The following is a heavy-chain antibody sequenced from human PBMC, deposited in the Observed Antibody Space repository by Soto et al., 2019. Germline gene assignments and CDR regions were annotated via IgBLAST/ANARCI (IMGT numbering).Heavy chain of an antibody. J-gene: IGHJ6*02. CDR2: VNPILNIA. CDR3: ASSYSNYALIDYYYYGMDV. CDR1: RGLFSSYV. D-gene: IGHD4-4*01. Sequence: ASVKVSCKAPRGLFSSYVFNWVRQAPGQGLEWMGGVNPILNIADHAQKFQGRVTITRDTSASTAYMELSSLRSEDTAVYYCASSYSNYALIDYYYYGMDVWGQGTTVTVSS. V-gene: IGHV1-69*10.